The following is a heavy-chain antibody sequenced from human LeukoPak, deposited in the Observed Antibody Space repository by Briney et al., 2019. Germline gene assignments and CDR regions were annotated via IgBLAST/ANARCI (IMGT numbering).Heavy chain of an antibody. Sequence: GESLKICCKGSGYSFTNYWIGWVRQLPGKGLEWMGIIYPGDSDTRYSPSFQGQVTISADKSISTAYLQWSSLKASDTAMYYCARHTTRGYSYGHYYYYMDVWGKGTTVTVSS. CDR2: IYPGDSDT. CDR3: ARHTTRGYSYGHYYYYMDV. V-gene: IGHV5-51*01. CDR1: GYSFTNYW. J-gene: IGHJ6*03. D-gene: IGHD5-18*01.